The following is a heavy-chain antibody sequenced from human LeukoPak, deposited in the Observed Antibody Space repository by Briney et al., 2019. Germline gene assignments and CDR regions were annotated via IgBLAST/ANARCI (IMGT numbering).Heavy chain of an antibody. CDR3: ARRVVVGATSRPDWFDP. V-gene: IGHV4-39*01. Sequence: SETLSLTCTVSGGSISSSGYYWGWIRQPPGKGLEWIGTIYYSGSTYYNPSLKSRVTISVDTSKNQFSPKLSSVTAADTAVYYCARRVVVGATSRPDWFDPWGQGTLVTVSS. J-gene: IGHJ5*02. D-gene: IGHD1-26*01. CDR1: GGSISSSGYY. CDR2: IYYSGST.